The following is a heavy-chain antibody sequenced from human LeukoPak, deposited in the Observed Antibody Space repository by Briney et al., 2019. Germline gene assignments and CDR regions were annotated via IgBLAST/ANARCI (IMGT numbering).Heavy chain of an antibody. J-gene: IGHJ4*02. D-gene: IGHD6-19*01. CDR2: IYRGDST. V-gene: IGHV3-66*02. Sequence: GGSLRLSCAASVFSVGSNYMSWGRQAPGKGLEWVSSIYRGDSTYYADSVKGRFTISRDNSKNTLYLQMNSLRAEDTAVYYCARAIKAVAGTFHRDYYFDYWGQGTLVTVSS. CDR3: ARAIKAVAGTFHRDYYFDY. CDR1: VFSVGSNY.